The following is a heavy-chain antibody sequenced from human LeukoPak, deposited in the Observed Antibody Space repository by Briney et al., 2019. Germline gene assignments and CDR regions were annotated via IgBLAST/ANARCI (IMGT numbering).Heavy chain of an antibody. CDR2: IKSKTDGGTT. Sequence: PGGSLRLSCAASGFTFSNALMSWVRQAPGKGLEWVGRIKSKTDGGTTDYAAPVKGRFTISRDDSKNTLYLQMNSLKTEGTAVYYCTTYYDFWSGYYYIGKFDYWGQGTLVTVSS. V-gene: IGHV3-15*01. D-gene: IGHD3-3*01. CDR1: GFTFSNAL. J-gene: IGHJ4*02. CDR3: TTYYDFWSGYYYIGKFDY.